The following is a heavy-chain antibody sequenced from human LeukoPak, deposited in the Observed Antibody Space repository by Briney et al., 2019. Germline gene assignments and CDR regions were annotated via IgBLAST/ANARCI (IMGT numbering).Heavy chain of an antibody. J-gene: IGHJ1*01. CDR1: GGSISSYY. D-gene: IGHD3-16*01. Sequence: SETLSLTCTVSGGSISSYYWSWIRQPPGKGLDWIGYVYYSASTNYNPSLKSRVTISVDTSKNQFSLKLSSATAAATAVYYFARLVGGAFAEGFQHWGQGTLVTVSS. CDR2: VYYSAST. CDR3: ARLVGGAFAEGFQH. V-gene: IGHV4-59*01.